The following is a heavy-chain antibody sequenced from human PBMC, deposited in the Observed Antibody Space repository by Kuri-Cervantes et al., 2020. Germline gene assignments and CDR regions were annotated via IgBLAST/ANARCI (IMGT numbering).Heavy chain of an antibody. CDR3: ARDCRPSRAPSNDAFDI. D-gene: IGHD5-24*01. Sequence: ASVKVSCKASGYTFTTYGISWVRQAPGHGLEWMGWISTYNGNTNYEQKVQGRVTMTTDTSTTTAYMELRSLRSDDTAVYYCARDCRPSRAPSNDAFDIWGQGTMVTVSS. V-gene: IGHV1-18*04. J-gene: IGHJ3*02. CDR2: ISTYNGNT. CDR1: GYTFTTYG.